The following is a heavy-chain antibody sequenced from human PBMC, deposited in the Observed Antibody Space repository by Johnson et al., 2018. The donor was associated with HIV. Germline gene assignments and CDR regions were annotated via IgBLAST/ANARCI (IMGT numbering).Heavy chain of an antibody. D-gene: IGHD1-26*01. CDR3: ARDTLAWGLLPPIGAFDI. CDR1: GFTVRSNY. CDR2: IYSGGRS. Sequence: VQLVESGGGLVQPGGSLRLSCVASGFTVRSNYMSWVRQAPGKGLEWVSVIYSGGRSYYADSVKGRLTLSRDNSNNTLYLQMNSLRAEDTAVYYCARDTLAWGLLPPIGAFDIWGQGTMVTVSS. J-gene: IGHJ3*02. V-gene: IGHV3-66*02.